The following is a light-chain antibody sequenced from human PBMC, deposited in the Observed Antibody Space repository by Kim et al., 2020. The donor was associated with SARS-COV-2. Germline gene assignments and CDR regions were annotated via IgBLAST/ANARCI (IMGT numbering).Light chain of an antibody. V-gene: IGKV3-20*01. CDR1: QSAKRPY. CDR2: GTS. CDR3: QQFGDSPMYT. Sequence: SPGERATPSCRAGQSAKRPYLAWYQQKPGQAPRLLIHGTSTRATGIPERFSGNGSGTDLTLTISRLEPGDSAVYYCQQFGDSPMYTFGQGTKLEI. J-gene: IGKJ2*01.